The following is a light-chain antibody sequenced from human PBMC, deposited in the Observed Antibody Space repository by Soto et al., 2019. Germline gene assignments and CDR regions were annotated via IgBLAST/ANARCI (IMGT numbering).Light chain of an antibody. CDR3: QQYNNWPFIT. Sequence: EIVLTQSPGTLSLSPGERATLSCRASQSVSTRYLAWYQQRPGQSPRLLIYGASSRATGIPARFSGSGSGTEFTLSISSLQSEEFAVYYCQQYNNWPFITVGQGTRLESK. V-gene: IGKV3-15*01. CDR2: GAS. J-gene: IGKJ5*01. CDR1: QSVSTRY.